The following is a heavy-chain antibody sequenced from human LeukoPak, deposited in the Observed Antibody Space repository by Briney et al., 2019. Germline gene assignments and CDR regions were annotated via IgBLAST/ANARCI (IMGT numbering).Heavy chain of an antibody. J-gene: IGHJ1*01. CDR1: VGSTSDSNSY. V-gene: IGHV4-39*07. Sequence: SETLSLTCTVSVGSTSDSNSYWTWIRQPPGKGLEWIGSVYHNGNTYYIPSLKSRATISVDTSKSQFSLKLSSVTAADTAVYYCARGTGSGSYFHGWGQGTLVTVSS. CDR2: VYHNGNT. D-gene: IGHD3-10*01. CDR3: ARGTGSGSYFHG.